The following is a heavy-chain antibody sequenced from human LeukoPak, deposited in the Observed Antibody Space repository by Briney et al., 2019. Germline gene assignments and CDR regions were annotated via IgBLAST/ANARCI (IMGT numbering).Heavy chain of an antibody. J-gene: IGHJ6*03. Sequence: SETLSLTCAVYGGSFSGYYLSWIRQPPGKGLEWIGEINHSGSTNYNPSLKSRVTISVDTSKNQFSLKLSSVTAADTAVYYCARGRYAPRYCSSTSCYPDYYYYYMDVWGKGTTVTVSS. V-gene: IGHV4-34*01. CDR3: ARGRYAPRYCSSTSCYPDYYYYYMDV. CDR1: GGSFSGYY. CDR2: INHSGST. D-gene: IGHD2-2*01.